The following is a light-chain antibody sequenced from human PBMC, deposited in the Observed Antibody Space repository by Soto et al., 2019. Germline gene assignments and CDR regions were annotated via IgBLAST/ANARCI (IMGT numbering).Light chain of an antibody. V-gene: IGLV2-14*03. CDR1: SSDVGSYNY. J-gene: IGLJ1*01. CDR2: DVS. Sequence: QSALPQPASVSGSPGQSIIISCTGTSSDVGSYNYVSWYQHHPGKAPKFMIYDVSNRPSGVSNRFSGSKSGNTASLTISGLQAEDEADYYCSSYTTSGTLVFGSGTKLTVL. CDR3: SSYTTSGTLV.